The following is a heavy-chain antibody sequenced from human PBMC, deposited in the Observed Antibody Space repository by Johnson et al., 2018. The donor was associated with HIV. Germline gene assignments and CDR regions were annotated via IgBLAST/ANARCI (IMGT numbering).Heavy chain of an antibody. D-gene: IGHD3-3*01. J-gene: IGHJ3*02. V-gene: IGHV3-9*01. Sequence: VQLVESGGGLVQPGGSLRVSCAASGFTFDDYAMHWVRQAPGKGLEWVSGISWNSGSIGYADSVKGRFTISRDNAKNSLYLQMNSLRAEDTAVYYCAKEYYNFWSGPDAFDIWGQGIMVTVSS. CDR1: GFTFDDYA. CDR3: AKEYYNFWSGPDAFDI. CDR2: ISWNSGSI.